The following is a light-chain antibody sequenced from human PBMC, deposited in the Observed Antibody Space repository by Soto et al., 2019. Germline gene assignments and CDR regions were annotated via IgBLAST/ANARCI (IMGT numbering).Light chain of an antibody. CDR2: TAS. CDR1: QSVSSNY. CDR3: HQYGSSPYT. Sequence: EILLTQSPGTLSLSPGDRASLSCRASQSVSSNYLAWFQQIPGQAPRLLISTASSRATDIPDRFSGSGSGTDFTLTISRLEPEDFAVYYCHQYGSSPYTFGQGTRLAIK. V-gene: IGKV3-20*01. J-gene: IGKJ5*01.